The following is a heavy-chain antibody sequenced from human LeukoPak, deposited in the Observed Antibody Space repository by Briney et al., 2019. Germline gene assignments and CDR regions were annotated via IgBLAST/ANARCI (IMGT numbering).Heavy chain of an antibody. Sequence: GGSLRLSCAASGFTFSDYYMSWIRQAPGKGLEWVSYISSSGSNIYYADSVKGRFTISRDNSKNTLYLQMKSLRDDDTAVYYCAKSRSGYALFDYWGQGTLVTVSS. CDR1: GFTFSDYY. D-gene: IGHD5-12*01. CDR3: AKSRSGYALFDY. CDR2: ISSSGSNI. J-gene: IGHJ4*02. V-gene: IGHV3-11*01.